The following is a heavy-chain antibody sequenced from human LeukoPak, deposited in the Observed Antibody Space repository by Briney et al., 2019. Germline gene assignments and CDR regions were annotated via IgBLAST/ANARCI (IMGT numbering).Heavy chain of an antibody. Sequence: SETLSLTCAVSGYSISSGYYWGWIRQPPGKGLEWIGTIFHSGSTYYTPSLKSRVIMSVDTSKNQFSLKLTSVTAADTAVYFCARRRQLGPKVVDYWGQGILLTVSS. V-gene: IGHV4-38-2*01. D-gene: IGHD1-1*01. J-gene: IGHJ4*02. CDR1: GYSISSGYY. CDR3: ARRRQLGPKVVDY. CDR2: IFHSGST.